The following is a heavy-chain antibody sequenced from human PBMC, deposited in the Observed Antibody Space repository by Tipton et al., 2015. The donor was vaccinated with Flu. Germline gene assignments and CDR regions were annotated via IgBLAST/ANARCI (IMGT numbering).Heavy chain of an antibody. V-gene: IGHV4-38-2*01. D-gene: IGHD3-10*01. CDR3: SRSTYYYGSGSSDY. CDR2: VSRTGST. Sequence: TLSLTCAVSGDSISSDYFWGWIRQFPGKGLEWIGTVSRTGSTIYNPSLKSRVTISIDTSKNQFSLNMKSVTAADTAVYYCSRSTYYYGSGSSDYWGQGTLVTVSS. CDR1: GDSISSDYF. J-gene: IGHJ4*02.